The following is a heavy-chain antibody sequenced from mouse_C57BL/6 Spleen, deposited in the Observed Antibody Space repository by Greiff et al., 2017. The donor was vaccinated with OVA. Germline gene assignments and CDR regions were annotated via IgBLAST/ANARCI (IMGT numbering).Heavy chain of an antibody. D-gene: IGHD2-4*01. J-gene: IGHJ2*01. Sequence: QVQLKQPGAELVKPGASVKLSCKASGYTFTSYWMHWVKQRPGQGLEWIGMIHPNSGSTNYNEKFKSKATLTVDKSSSTAYMQLSSLTSEDSAVYYCARGDDYEDFDYWGQGTTLTVSS. CDR1: GYTFTSYW. CDR2: IHPNSGST. V-gene: IGHV1-64*01. CDR3: ARGDDYEDFDY.